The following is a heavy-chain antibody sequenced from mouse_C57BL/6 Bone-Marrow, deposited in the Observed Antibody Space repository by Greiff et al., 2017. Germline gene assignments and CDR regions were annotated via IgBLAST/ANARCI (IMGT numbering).Heavy chain of an antibody. CDR2: IDPENGDT. CDR3: THYGSSYGYFDY. Sequence: VQLQQSGAELVRPGASVKLSCTASGFNIKDDYMHWVKQRPEQGLEWIGWIDPENGDTEYASKFQGKATITADTPSNTAYLQLSSLTSEDTAVYYCTHYGSSYGYFDYWGQGTTLTVSS. D-gene: IGHD1-1*01. J-gene: IGHJ2*01. CDR1: GFNIKDDY. V-gene: IGHV14-4*01.